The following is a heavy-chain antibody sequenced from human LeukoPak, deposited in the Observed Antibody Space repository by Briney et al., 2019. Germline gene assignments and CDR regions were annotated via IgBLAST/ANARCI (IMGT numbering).Heavy chain of an antibody. J-gene: IGHJ6*03. CDR1: GFTFDDYA. CDR2: ISWNSGSI. D-gene: IGHD1-26*01. CDR3: AKGYGWEASYYYYYMDV. Sequence: PGGSLRLSCAASGFTFDDYAMHWVRQAPGKGLEWVSGISWNSGSIGYAVSVKGRFTISRDNAKNSLYLQMNSLRAEDMALYYCAKGYGWEASYYYYYMDVWGKGTTVTISS. V-gene: IGHV3-9*03.